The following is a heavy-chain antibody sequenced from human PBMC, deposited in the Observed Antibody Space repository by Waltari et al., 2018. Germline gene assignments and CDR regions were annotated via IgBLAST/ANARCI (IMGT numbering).Heavy chain of an antibody. J-gene: IGHJ4*02. Sequence: QVQLVQSGAEVKKPGASVKVSCKVSGYTLAALSMQVVRQAPGKGLEWMGGFDPEDGETIYAQKFQGRVTMTEDTSTDTAYMELSSLRSEDTAVYYCATKKRGDYIAALRYWGQGTLVTVSS. CDR1: GYTLAALS. V-gene: IGHV1-24*01. CDR3: ATKKRGDYIAALRY. D-gene: IGHD6-6*01. CDR2: FDPEDGET.